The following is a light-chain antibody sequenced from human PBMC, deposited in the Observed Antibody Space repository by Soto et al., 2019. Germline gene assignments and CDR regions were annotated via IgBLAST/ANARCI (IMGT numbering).Light chain of an antibody. V-gene: IGLV1-44*01. Sequence: QSVVTQPPSASGTPGQRVTISCSGSSSNVGSNTVDWYQLLPGTAPKLLIYHNNQRPSGVPDRLSGSKSGTSASLAISGLQSEDEADYYCAVWDDILKAVVFGGGTKVTVL. J-gene: IGLJ2*01. CDR1: SSNVGSNT. CDR3: AVWDDILKAVV. CDR2: HNN.